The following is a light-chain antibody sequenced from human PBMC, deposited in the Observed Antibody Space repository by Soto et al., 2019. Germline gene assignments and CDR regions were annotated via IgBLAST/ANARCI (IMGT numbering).Light chain of an antibody. Sequence: EIVMTQSAATLSVSPLWRATLSCRASQSVSSNLAWYRQKPGQAPGLLIYGASTRATDVPARFSGSGSGTEFTLTISSLQSEDFAVYYCQQYNNWPETFGQGTKVDI. CDR1: QSVSSN. V-gene: IGKV3-15*01. CDR2: GAS. J-gene: IGKJ1*01. CDR3: QQYNNWPET.